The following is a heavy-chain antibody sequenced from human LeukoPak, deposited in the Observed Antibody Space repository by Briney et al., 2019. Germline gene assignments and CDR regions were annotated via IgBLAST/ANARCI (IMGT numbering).Heavy chain of an antibody. CDR3: ARGRAGDSGDSPNFDY. D-gene: IGHD4-17*01. V-gene: IGHV4-34*01. CDR2: INHSGST. J-gene: IGHJ4*02. CDR1: GGSFSGYY. Sequence: SETLSLTCAVYGGSFSGYYWSWIRQPPGKGLEWIGEINHSGSTNYNPSLKSRVTISVDTSKNQFSLKLSSVTAADTAVYYCARGRAGDSGDSPNFDYWGQGTLVTVSS.